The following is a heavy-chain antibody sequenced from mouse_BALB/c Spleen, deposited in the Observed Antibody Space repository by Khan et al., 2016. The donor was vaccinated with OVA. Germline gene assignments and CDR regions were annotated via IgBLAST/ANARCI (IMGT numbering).Heavy chain of an antibody. V-gene: IGHV1S41*01. CDR1: GYTFTSYW. CDR2: IAPGSDSS. D-gene: IGHD1-1*01. J-gene: IGHJ4*01. Sequence: DLVKPGASVKLSCKASGYTFTSYWINWTKQRPGQGLEWIGQIAPGSDSSYYNGMFKGKAILTVDKSSSTAYIQLSSLSSEDSAVYFCARSNYYGSGLYAMDYWGQGTSVTVSS. CDR3: ARSNYYGSGLYAMDY.